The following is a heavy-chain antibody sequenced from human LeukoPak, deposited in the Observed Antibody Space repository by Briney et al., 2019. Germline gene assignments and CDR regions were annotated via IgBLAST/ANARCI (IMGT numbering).Heavy chain of an antibody. CDR1: GGSISSYY. CDR2: IYYSGST. D-gene: IGHD6-19*01. V-gene: IGHV4-59*01. Sequence: SSETLSLTYTVSGGSISSYYWSWIRQPPGKGLEWIGYIYYSGSTNYNPSLKSRVTISVDTSKNQFSLKLSSVTAADTAVYYCARGGQWLPTNWFDPWGQGTLVTVSS. J-gene: IGHJ5*02. CDR3: ARGGQWLPTNWFDP.